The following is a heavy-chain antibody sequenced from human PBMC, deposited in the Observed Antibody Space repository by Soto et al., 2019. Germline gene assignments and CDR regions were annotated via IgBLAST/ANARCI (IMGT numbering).Heavy chain of an antibody. Sequence: TGGSLRLSCAASGFTFSSYGMHWVRQAPGKGLEWVAVISYDGSNKYYADSVKGRFTISRDNSKNTLYLQMNSLRAEDTAVYYCAKAGYSSGWIFDYWGQGTLVTVSS. CDR1: GFTFSSYG. J-gene: IGHJ4*02. V-gene: IGHV3-30*18. D-gene: IGHD6-19*01. CDR3: AKAGYSSGWIFDY. CDR2: ISYDGSNK.